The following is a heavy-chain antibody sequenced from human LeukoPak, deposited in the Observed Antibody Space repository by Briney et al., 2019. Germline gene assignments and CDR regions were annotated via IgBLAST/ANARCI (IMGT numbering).Heavy chain of an antibody. CDR2: IYYSGST. D-gene: IGHD3-22*01. J-gene: IGHJ4*02. CDR3: ARDHYDSSGYYEGDGY. Sequence: SQTLSLTCTVSGGSISSGDYYWSWIRQPPGKGLEWIGYIYYSGSTYYNPSLKSRVTISVDTSKNQFSLKLSSVTAADTAVYYCARDHYDSSGYYEGDGYWGQGTLVTVSS. CDR1: GGSISSGDYY. V-gene: IGHV4-30-4*01.